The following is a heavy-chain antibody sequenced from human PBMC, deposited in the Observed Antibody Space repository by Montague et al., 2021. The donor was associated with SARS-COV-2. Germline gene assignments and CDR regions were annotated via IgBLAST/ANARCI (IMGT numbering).Heavy chain of an antibody. V-gene: IGHV4-59*12. CDR2: IFYTVGT. J-gene: IGHJ6*02. Sequence: SETLSLTCTVSGDSINTYYWNWIRQPPGKGLEWLGSIFYTVGTNYNPSLKSRVTISLDTSKNQFFLKVTSVTAADTAVYYCARQAAGSYFYYGVDVWGQGTTVTVSS. CDR1: GDSINTYY. D-gene: IGHD6-13*01. CDR3: ARQAAGSYFYYGVDV.